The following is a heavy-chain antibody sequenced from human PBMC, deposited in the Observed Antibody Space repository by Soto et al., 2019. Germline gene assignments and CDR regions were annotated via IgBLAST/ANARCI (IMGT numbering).Heavy chain of an antibody. J-gene: IGHJ5*02. V-gene: IGHV4-59*01. CDR3: ARGGSYSRWSLAFDP. CDR2: IYYSGST. D-gene: IGHD6-6*01. Sequence: SETLSLTCTVSCGSISSYYWSWIRQPPGKGLEWIGYIYYSGSTNYNPSLKSRVTISVDTSKNQFSLKLSSVTAADTAVYYCARGGSYSRWSLAFDPRGQGTLVTVSS. CDR1: CGSISSYY.